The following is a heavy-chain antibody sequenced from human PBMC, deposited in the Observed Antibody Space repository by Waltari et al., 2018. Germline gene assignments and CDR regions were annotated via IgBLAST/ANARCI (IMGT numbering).Heavy chain of an antibody. CDR2: IYYSGIT. J-gene: IGHJ4*02. CDR3: ASLRNPNSFTGKYLF. V-gene: IGHV4-59*05. D-gene: IGHD1-26*01. CDR1: GGTFSSYAIS. Sequence: QVQLVQSGAEVKKPGSSVKVSCKASGGTFSSYAISWVRQAPGQGLEWIGSIYYSGITYYSPSLKSRITVSVDTSKNHFSLKLSSVTAADTAVYYCASLRNPNSFTGKYLFWGQGTLVTVSS.